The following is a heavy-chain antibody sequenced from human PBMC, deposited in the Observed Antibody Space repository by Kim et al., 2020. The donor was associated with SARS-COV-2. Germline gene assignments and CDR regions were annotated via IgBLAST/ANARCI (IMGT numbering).Heavy chain of an antibody. Sequence: YTPSLKSRVTISVDTSKNQFSLKLSSVTAADTAVHYCARDDERHRSLLVYWGQGTLVTVSS. V-gene: IGHV4-39*07. CDR3: ARDDERHRSLLVY. J-gene: IGHJ4*02. D-gene: IGHD3-16*02.